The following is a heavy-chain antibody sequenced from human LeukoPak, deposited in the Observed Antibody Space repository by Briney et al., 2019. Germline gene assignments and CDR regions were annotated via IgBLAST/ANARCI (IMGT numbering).Heavy chain of an antibody. J-gene: IGHJ4*03. Sequence: SETLSLTCTVSGGSISSYYWSWIRQPAGKGLEWIGRIYTSGSTNYNPSLKSRVTISVDLSRNQFSLKLTSATAADTAVYYCARWYSHGRYFDYWGQGALVTVSS. CDR2: IYTSGST. CDR3: ARWYSHGRYFDY. V-gene: IGHV4-4*07. D-gene: IGHD1-26*01. CDR1: GGSISSYY.